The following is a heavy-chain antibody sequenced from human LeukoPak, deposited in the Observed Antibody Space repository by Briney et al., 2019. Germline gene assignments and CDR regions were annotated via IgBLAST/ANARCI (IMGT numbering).Heavy chain of an antibody. D-gene: IGHD4-17*01. V-gene: IGHV4-39*07. CDR2: IYYSGST. Sequence: SETLSLTCTVSGGSISSSSYYWGWIRQPPGKGLEWIGSIYYSGSTYYNPSLKSRVTISVDTFKNQFSLKLSSVTAADTAVYYCARIQYGDYSIFDYWGQGTLVTVSS. CDR3: ARIQYGDYSIFDY. CDR1: GGSISSSSYY. J-gene: IGHJ4*02.